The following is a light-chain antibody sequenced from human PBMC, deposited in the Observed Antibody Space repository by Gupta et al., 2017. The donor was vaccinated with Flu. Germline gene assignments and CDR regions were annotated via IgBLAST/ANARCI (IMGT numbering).Light chain of an antibody. CDR1: QSVSSSY. Sequence: EIVLTQSPGTLSLSPEERATLSCRASQSVSSSYLAWYQQRPGQAPRLLIYGASSRATGIPDRFSGSGSGTDFTLTISRLQPEDFGVYYCQKYGSSPGFGPGTEVEIK. J-gene: IGKJ3*01. CDR3: QKYGSSPG. V-gene: IGKV3-20*01. CDR2: GAS.